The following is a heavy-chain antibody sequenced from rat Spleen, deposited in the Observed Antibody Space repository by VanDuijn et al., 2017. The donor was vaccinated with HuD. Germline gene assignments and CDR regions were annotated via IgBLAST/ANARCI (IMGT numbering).Heavy chain of an antibody. V-gene: IGHV5-20*01. CDR1: GFIFSDYY. CDR2: ISNTDDT. D-gene: IGHD1-4*01. J-gene: IGHJ2*01. Sequence: EVQLVESDGGLVRPGGSLKLSCAASGFIFSDYYMAWVRQAPTKGLEWVASISNTDDTYYPDSVRGRFSISRDNAKSTTYLHMNSLRSEDTATYYCSPLPGSNLDYWGQGVMVTASS. CDR3: SPLPGSNLDY.